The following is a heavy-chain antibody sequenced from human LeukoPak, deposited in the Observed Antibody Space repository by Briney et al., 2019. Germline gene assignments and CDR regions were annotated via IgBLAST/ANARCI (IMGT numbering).Heavy chain of an antibody. D-gene: IGHD3-3*01. J-gene: IGHJ5*02. CDR1: GGSISSNSW. V-gene: IGHV4-4*02. Sequence: SETLSLTCAVSGGSISSNSWWSWVRQPPGKELEWIGEIYHSGSTIYNPSLKSRVTISVDMSKNQFSLKLNSVTATDTAVYYCARVRRSSDFWSGRRRFNNCFDPWGQGTLVIVSS. CDR3: ARVRRSSDFWSGRRRFNNCFDP. CDR2: IYHSGST.